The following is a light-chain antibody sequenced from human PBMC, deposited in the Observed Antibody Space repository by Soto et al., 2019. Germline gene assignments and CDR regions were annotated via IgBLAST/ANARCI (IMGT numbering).Light chain of an antibody. V-gene: IGKV3-11*01. CDR1: QNISSY. CDR2: DVS. J-gene: IGKJ1*01. Sequence: IVLTQSPVTLSLSPGERATLSCRASQNISSYLIWYQQKPGQSPRLLMYDVSNRATGIPAGFSGSGSGTDFALTISSLEPEDLAVYYCQQRSNWPRTFGQGTKVDIK. CDR3: QQRSNWPRT.